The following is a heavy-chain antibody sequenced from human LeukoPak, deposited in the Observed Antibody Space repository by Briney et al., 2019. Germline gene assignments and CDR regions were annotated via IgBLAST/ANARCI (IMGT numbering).Heavy chain of an antibody. CDR3: ARDKIAVAGTTSFDY. CDR1: GYTFTGYY. V-gene: IGHV1-2*02. CDR2: INPNSGGT. Sequence: ASVKVSCKASGYTFTGYYMHWVRQAPGQGLEWMGWINPNSGGTNYAQKFQCRVTMTRETSISTAYMELSRLRSDDTAVYYCARDKIAVAGTTSFDYWGQGTLVTVSS. D-gene: IGHD6-19*01. J-gene: IGHJ4*02.